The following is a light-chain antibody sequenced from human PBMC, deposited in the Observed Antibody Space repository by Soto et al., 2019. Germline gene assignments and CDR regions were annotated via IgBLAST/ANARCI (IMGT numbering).Light chain of an antibody. J-gene: IGLJ1*01. CDR2: DVT. CDR3: TSYTSSDSYV. V-gene: IGLV2-14*01. Sequence: QSALTQPASVSGSPGQSITISCTGTSSDVGGYNYVSWYQQHPGKAPKLLIYDVTNRPSGVSNRFSASKSGNTASLTISGXXXXXXXDYYCTSYTSSDSYVFGTGTKLTVL. CDR1: SSDVGGYNY.